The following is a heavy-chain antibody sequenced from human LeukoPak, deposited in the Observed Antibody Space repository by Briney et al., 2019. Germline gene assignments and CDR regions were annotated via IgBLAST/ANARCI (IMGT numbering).Heavy chain of an antibody. Sequence: PGGSLRLSCAASGFTVSSNYMSWVRQAPGKGLEWVSVTYSGGSTYYADSVKGRFTISRDNSKNTLYLQMNSLRAEDTAVYYCASSSSYDLNFDYWGQGTLVTVSS. CDR3: ASSSSYDLNFDY. J-gene: IGHJ4*02. D-gene: IGHD2-2*01. V-gene: IGHV3-53*01. CDR2: TYSGGST. CDR1: GFTVSSNY.